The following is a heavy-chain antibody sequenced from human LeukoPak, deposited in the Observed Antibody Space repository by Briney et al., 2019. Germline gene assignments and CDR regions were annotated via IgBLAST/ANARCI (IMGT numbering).Heavy chain of an antibody. Sequence: SETLSLTCTVSGGSISSSSYYWGWIRQPPGKGLEWIGSIYYSGSTYYNPSLKSRVTISVDTSKNQFSLKLSSVTAADTAVYYCARRATYNWFDPWGQGPLVTVSS. CDR3: ARRATYNWFDP. V-gene: IGHV4-39*01. D-gene: IGHD1-26*01. J-gene: IGHJ5*02. CDR1: GGSISSSSYY. CDR2: IYYSGST.